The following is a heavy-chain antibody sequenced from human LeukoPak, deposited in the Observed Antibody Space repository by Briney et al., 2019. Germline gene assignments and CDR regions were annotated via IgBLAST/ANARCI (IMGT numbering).Heavy chain of an antibody. Sequence: PGGSLRLSCETSGFTFSDYWMHWVRHAPGKGLEWVSRINTDGTFTRYPDSVQGRFTISRDTAKNTLLLQMNSLRAEDTAVYYCAREAKVGGALQYWGQGTLVTVSS. CDR2: INTDGTFT. CDR1: GFTFSDYW. J-gene: IGHJ4*02. D-gene: IGHD1-26*01. CDR3: AREAKVGGALQY. V-gene: IGHV3-74*01.